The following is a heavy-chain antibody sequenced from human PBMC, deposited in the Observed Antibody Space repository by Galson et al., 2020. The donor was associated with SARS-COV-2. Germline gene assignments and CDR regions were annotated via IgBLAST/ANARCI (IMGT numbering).Heavy chain of an antibody. J-gene: IGHJ4*02. CDR1: GFSFTGYG. V-gene: IGHV3-33*01. Sequence: GGSLRLSCAASGFSFTGYGMHWVRQAPGKSLEWVAVIWYDGSDQNYADSVRGRFTVSRDNSKNTVSLLLSTLRVEDTAVYYCARDPRLYGDYSLGYFDYWGQGSLVSVSS. CDR3: ARDPRLYGDYSLGYFDY. D-gene: IGHD4-17*01. CDR2: IWYDGSDQ.